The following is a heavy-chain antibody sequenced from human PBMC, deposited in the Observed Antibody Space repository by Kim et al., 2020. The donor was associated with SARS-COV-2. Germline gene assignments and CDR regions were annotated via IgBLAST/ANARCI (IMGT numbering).Heavy chain of an antibody. Sequence: ASVKVSCKASGYTFTSYYMHWVRQAPGQGLEWMGIINPSGGSTSYAQKFQGRVTMTRDTSTSTVYMELSSLRSEDTAVYYCARDGVGYCSSTSCSNWFDPWGQGTLVTVSS. CDR3: ARDGVGYCSSTSCSNWFDP. D-gene: IGHD2-2*01. CDR1: GYTFTSYY. CDR2: INPSGGST. V-gene: IGHV1-46*01. J-gene: IGHJ5*02.